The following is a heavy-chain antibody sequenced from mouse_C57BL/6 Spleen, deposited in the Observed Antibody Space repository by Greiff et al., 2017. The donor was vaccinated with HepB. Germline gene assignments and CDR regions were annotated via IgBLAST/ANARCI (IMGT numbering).Heavy chain of an antibody. D-gene: IGHD3-3*01. V-gene: IGHV5-6*01. Sequence: EVKLVESGGDLVKPGGSLKLSCAASGFTFSSYGMSWVRQTPDKRLEWVATISSGGSYTYYPDSVKGRFTISRDNAKNTLYLQMSSLKSEDTAMYYCARHEGDNYFDYWGQGTTLTVSS. CDR2: ISSGGSYT. CDR3: ARHEGDNYFDY. J-gene: IGHJ2*01. CDR1: GFTFSSYG.